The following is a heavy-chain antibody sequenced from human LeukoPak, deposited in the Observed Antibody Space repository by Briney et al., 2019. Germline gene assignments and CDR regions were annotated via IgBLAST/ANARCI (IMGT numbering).Heavy chain of an antibody. D-gene: IGHD3-10*01. CDR3: VRHVHVSYPSGFEY. CDR1: GYNSATKW. V-gene: IGHV5-51*01. CDR2: IYLGDSDT. Sequence: THGESLKISCKGSGYNSATKWIGWVRQMPGKGLEWMGIIYLGDSDTRYSPSFQGQVTISADKSINTAYLQWSSLKASDTAIYYCVRHVHVSYPSGFEYWGQGTLVTVSS. J-gene: IGHJ4*02.